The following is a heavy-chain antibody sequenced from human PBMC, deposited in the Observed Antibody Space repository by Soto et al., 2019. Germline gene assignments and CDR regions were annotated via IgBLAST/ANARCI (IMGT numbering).Heavy chain of an antibody. Sequence: GGSLRLSCETSGFIFSMYWMHWVRQVPGKGPQWVARITDDGSTTYYAASVEGRFTISRDNAKNALYLQMTSLRADDTAVYYCTRGPRPTSIGTGAFWGRGTLVTVSS. J-gene: IGHJ4*02. CDR1: GFIFSMYW. CDR3: TRGPRPTSIGTGAF. D-gene: IGHD3-10*01. V-gene: IGHV3-74*01. CDR2: ITDDGSTT.